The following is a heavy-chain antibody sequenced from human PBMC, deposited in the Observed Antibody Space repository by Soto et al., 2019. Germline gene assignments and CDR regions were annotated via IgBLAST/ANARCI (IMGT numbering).Heavy chain of an antibody. CDR2: INRDGSAK. CDR3: ARGGSDSHEGAY. V-gene: IGHV3-7*01. Sequence: EMQLVESGGGLVQPGGSLRLSCAASGFTFNNYWMTWVRQAPGKGLEWLANINRDGSAKYYVDSVKGRFTISRDNAKNSLYLQINTLRVEDTAVYYCARGGSDSHEGAYWGQGTLVTVSS. D-gene: IGHD2-21*02. CDR1: GFTFNNYW. J-gene: IGHJ4*02.